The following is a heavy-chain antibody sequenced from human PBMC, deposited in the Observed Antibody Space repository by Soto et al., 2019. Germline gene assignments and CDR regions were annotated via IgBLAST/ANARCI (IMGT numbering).Heavy chain of an antibody. CDR2: IXHGAKX. CDR1: CGSFTGDS. J-gene: IGHJ4*02. D-gene: IGHD3-10*01. CDR3: ARYYGSGNYDLGY. V-gene: IGHV4-34*01. Sequence: XXTLSLTCAIYCGSFTGDSWSWIRQSPGXGLEWIGEIXHGAKXNSNQSLKSRVXISVDTSXGEFSLKLSYVTAEDTALYYCARYYGSGNYDLGYWGKGTLVTVYS.